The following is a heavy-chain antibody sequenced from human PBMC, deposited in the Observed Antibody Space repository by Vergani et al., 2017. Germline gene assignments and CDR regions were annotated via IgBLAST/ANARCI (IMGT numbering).Heavy chain of an antibody. J-gene: IGHJ4*02. Sequence: QVQLQQWGAGLLKPSETLSLTCAVYGGSFSGYYWSWIRQPPGKGLEWIGEINHSGSTNYNPSLKSRVTISVDTSKNQFSLKLSSVTAADTAVYYCARGCSSRLGYCSGGSCYSGIVDYWGQGTLVTVSS. CDR3: ARGCSSRLGYCSGGSCYSGIVDY. CDR2: INHSGST. CDR1: GGSFSGYY. D-gene: IGHD2-15*01. V-gene: IGHV4-34*01.